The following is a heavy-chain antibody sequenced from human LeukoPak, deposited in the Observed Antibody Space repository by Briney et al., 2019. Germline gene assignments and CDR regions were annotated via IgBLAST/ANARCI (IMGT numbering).Heavy chain of an antibody. Sequence: SETLSLTCTVSGGSISSSSYYWGWIRQPPGKGLEWIGSIYYSGSTNYNPSLKSRVTISVDTSKNQFSLKLSSVTAADTAVYYCARRRGYYDILWGQGTLVTVSS. CDR3: ARRRGYYDIL. D-gene: IGHD3-9*01. J-gene: IGHJ4*02. CDR2: IYYSGST. V-gene: IGHV4-39*07. CDR1: GGSISSSSYY.